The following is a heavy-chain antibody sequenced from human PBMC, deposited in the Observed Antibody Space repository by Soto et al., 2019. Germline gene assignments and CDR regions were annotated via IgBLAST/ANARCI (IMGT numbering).Heavy chain of an antibody. CDR2: IHFSGET. Sequence: QVQLQESGPGLMKPSQTLSLTCTVSGASIGRGGYYWTWIRQHPGKALEWMGHIHFSGETNYNPSLMGRLTMSIDTSPNQFSLNLAAVTAADTAMYYSARDQGGDLDYWGQGTLVTVSS. CDR3: ARDQGGDLDY. D-gene: IGHD2-21*01. CDR1: GASIGRGGYY. J-gene: IGHJ4*02. V-gene: IGHV4-31*03.